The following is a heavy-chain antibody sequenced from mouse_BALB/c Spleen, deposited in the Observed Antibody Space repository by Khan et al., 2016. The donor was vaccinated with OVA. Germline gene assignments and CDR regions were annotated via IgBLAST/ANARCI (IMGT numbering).Heavy chain of an antibody. D-gene: IGHD1-1*02. Sequence: QIQLVQSGPEVKKPGETVKISCKASGYSFTNYGMNWVRQAPGKGLKWMGWINTYTGEPTYADDFKGRFAFSLETSASTAYLQLNNLKNDDTATYFCASGGYWYFDVWGAGTTVTVSS. CDR3: ASGGYWYFDV. CDR1: GYSFTNYG. CDR2: INTYTGEP. J-gene: IGHJ1*01. V-gene: IGHV9-3-1*01.